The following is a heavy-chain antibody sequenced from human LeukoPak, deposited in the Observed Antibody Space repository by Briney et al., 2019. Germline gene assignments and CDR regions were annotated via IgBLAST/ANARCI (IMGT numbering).Heavy chain of an antibody. V-gene: IGHV3-7*01. J-gene: IGHJ6*03. D-gene: IGHD6-19*01. Sequence: PGGSLRLSCAASGFTFSSYWMSWVRQAPGKGLEWVANIKQDGSGKYYVDSVKGRFTISRDNAKNSLYLQMNSLRAEDTAVYYCAREGGGSSGWFPYYYYYYMDVWGKGTTVTVSS. CDR1: GFTFSSYW. CDR2: IKQDGSGK. CDR3: AREGGGSSGWFPYYYYYYMDV.